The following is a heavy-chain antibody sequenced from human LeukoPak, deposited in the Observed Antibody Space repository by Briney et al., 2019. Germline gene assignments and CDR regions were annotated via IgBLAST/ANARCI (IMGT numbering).Heavy chain of an antibody. V-gene: IGHV1-69*04. D-gene: IGHD5-18*01. CDR3: ARDSWGSRGYSYGPSDY. J-gene: IGHJ4*02. Sequence: GASVKVSCKASGGTFSSYTISWVRQAPGQGLEWMGRIIPILGIANYAQKFQGRVTITADKSTSTAYMELSSLRSEDTAACYCARDSWGSRGYSYGPSDYWGQGTLVTVSS. CDR1: GGTFSSYT. CDR2: IIPILGIA.